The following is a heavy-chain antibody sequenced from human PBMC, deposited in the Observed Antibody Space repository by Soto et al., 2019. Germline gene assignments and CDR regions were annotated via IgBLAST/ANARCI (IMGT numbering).Heavy chain of an antibody. D-gene: IGHD1-1*01. CDR1: GGSISSYY. J-gene: IGHJ4*02. V-gene: IGHV4-59*08. Sequence: SETLSLTCTVSGGSISSYYWSWIRQPPGKGLEWIGHIYYSESTKYSPSLKSRVTISVDTSKNQFSLKLSSVTAADTAVYYCARGILSGTDDYWGQGTLVTVSS. CDR3: ARGILSGTDDY. CDR2: IYYSEST.